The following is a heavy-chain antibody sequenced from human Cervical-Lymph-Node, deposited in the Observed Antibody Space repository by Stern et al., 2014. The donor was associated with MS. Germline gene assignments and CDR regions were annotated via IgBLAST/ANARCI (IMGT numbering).Heavy chain of an antibody. V-gene: IGHV4-59*01. Sequence: VQLVESGPGLVKPSETLSLTCTVSGGSISSYYWSCIRPPPGKGLEWIGYFYYSGSTNYNPSLKSRVTISVDTSKNQFSLKLSSVTAADTAVYCARGAGWFDPWGQGTLVTVSS. J-gene: IGHJ5*02. CDR2: FYYSGST. CDR1: GGSISSYY. CDR3: ARGAGWFDP.